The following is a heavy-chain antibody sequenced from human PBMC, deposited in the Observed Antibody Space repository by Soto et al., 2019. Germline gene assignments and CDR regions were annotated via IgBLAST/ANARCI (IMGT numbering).Heavy chain of an antibody. D-gene: IGHD3-16*01. CDR3: ARDGGGGGGFDY. CDR2: IIPIFGTA. J-gene: IGHJ4*02. Sequence: QVQLVQSGAEVKKPGSSVKVSCKASGGTFSSYAISWVRQAPGQGLEWMGGIIPIFGTANYAQKFQGRVTIPGDEPTTTASRGRGSRRFEDTAVYYCARDGGGGGGFDYWGQGTLVTVSS. CDR1: GGTFSSYA. V-gene: IGHV1-69*01.